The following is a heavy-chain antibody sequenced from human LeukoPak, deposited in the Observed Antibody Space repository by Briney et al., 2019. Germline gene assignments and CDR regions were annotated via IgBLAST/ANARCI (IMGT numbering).Heavy chain of an antibody. J-gene: IGHJ5*02. D-gene: IGHD2-15*01. Sequence: GESLKISCKGSGYSFTSYWIGWVRQMPGKGLEWMGIIYPGDSDTRYSPSFQGQVTISADKSISTAYLQWSSLKASDTAMYYCARRYCSGGSCYSSFDPWGQGTLVTVFS. CDR1: GYSFTSYW. CDR2: IYPGDSDT. V-gene: IGHV5-51*01. CDR3: ARRYCSGGSCYSSFDP.